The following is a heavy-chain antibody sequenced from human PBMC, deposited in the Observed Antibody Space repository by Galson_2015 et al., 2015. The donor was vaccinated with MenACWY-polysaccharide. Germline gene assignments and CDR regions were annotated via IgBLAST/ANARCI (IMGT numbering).Heavy chain of an antibody. J-gene: IGHJ4*02. CDR2: IRAYTNNT. V-gene: IGHV1-18*01. D-gene: IGHD1-26*01. CDR3: VRAGGNYYEWILDSDF. Sequence: SVKVSCKAYGYTFTNYGISWVRQAPGHGLEWMGWIRAYTNNTKYAQKLQGRVTMNTDTSTRTAYMELRSLRSDDTAVYFCVRAGGNYYEWILDSDFWGQGTLVTVSS. CDR1: GYTFTNYG.